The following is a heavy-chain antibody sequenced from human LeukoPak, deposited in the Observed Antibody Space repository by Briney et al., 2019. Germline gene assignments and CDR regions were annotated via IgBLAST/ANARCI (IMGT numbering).Heavy chain of an antibody. CDR3: AKQWRGAGDAFDI. CDR1: GFTSSTYA. Sequence: PGGSLRLSRAASGFTSSTYAMSWVRQAPGKGLEWVSTISGSGVSTYYADSVKGRFTISRDTSKNTLYLQMNSLRAEDTAVYYCAKQWRGAGDAFDIWGQGTVVTFSS. CDR2: ISGSGVST. V-gene: IGHV3-23*01. D-gene: IGHD6-19*01. J-gene: IGHJ3*02.